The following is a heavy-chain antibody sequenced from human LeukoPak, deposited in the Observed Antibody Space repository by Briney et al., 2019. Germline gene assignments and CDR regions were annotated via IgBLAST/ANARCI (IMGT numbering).Heavy chain of an antibody. CDR2: INHSGST. Sequence: SETLSLTCAVYGGSFSGYYWSWIRQPPGKGLEWIGEINHSGSTNYNPSLKSRVTISVDTSKNQFSLKLSSVTAADTAVYYCARGSGYAARWRYFDYWGQGTLVTVSS. J-gene: IGHJ4*02. D-gene: IGHD3-9*01. CDR3: ARGSGYAARWRYFDY. V-gene: IGHV4-34*01. CDR1: GGSFSGYY.